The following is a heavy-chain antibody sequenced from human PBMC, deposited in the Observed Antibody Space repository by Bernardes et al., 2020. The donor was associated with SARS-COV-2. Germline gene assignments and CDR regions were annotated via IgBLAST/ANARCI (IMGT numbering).Heavy chain of an antibody. D-gene: IGHD6-13*01. Sequence: GGSLRLSCAASGFTFSSYDMHWVRQATGKGLEWVSAIGTAGTTINYADSVKGRFTISRDNGKNTLYLQMNSLRAEDTAVYYCGKRDVAAGNWYFDLWGHGTLVTVSS. J-gene: IGHJ2*01. CDR2: IGTAGTTI. CDR3: GKRDVAAGNWYFDL. CDR1: GFTFSSYD. V-gene: IGHV3-74*01.